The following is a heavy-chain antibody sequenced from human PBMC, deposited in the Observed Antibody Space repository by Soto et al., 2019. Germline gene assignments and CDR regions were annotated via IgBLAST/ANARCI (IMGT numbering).Heavy chain of an antibody. CDR2: IIPIFGTA. V-gene: IGHV1-69*13. J-gene: IGHJ6*02. CDR1: GGTFSSYA. Sequence: SGKVSCKSSGGTFSSYAISWVRQAPGQGLECMGGIIPIFGTANYAQKFQGRVTITADESTSTAYMELSSLRSEDTAVYYCAKEDIVVVPAAITYYYYGMDVWGQGTTVTSP. D-gene: IGHD2-2*02. CDR3: AKEDIVVVPAAITYYYYGMDV.